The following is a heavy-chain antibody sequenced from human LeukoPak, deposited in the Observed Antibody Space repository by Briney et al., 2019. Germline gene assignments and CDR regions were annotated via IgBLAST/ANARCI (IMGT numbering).Heavy chain of an antibody. CDR1: GFTFDDYA. CDR2: ISWNSGSI. D-gene: IGHD5-24*01. Sequence: GGSLRLSCAASGFTFDDYAMHWVRQAPGKGLEWVSGISWNSGSIGYADSVKGRFTISRDNAKNSLYLQMNSLRAEDTAVYYCARDRLEMATAFDYWGQGTLVTVSS. V-gene: IGHV3-9*01. CDR3: ARDRLEMATAFDY. J-gene: IGHJ4*02.